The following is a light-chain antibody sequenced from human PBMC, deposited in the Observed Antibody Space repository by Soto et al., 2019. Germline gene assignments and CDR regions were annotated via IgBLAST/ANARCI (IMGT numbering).Light chain of an antibody. CDR2: EGN. J-gene: IGLJ1*01. V-gene: IGLV2-23*01. CDR1: SSDVGSYNL. Sequence: QSALTQPASVSGSPGQSITISCTGTSSDVGSYNLVSWYQQYPGKAPKLMIYEGNKRPSGVSNRFSGSKSANTASLTISGLQTEDEADYYCCSYAGTNTFVFGTGTKLTVL. CDR3: CSYAGTNTFV.